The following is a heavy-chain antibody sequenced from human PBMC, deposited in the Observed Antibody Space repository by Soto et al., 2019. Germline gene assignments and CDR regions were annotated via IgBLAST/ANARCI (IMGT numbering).Heavy chain of an antibody. J-gene: IGHJ4*02. V-gene: IGHV3-73*02. Sequence: EVQLVESGGGSVQPGGSLKLSCAASGFTFSGSTIHRVRQPSGTGRGWVGRIPSKINAYATVYAASVKGRFTISRDDSKNTAYLQMNSLKIEDTAVYYCARQHLDVPVASAIDYWGQGTLVTVSS. CDR1: GFTFSGST. D-gene: IGHD6-19*01. CDR3: ARQHLDVPVASAIDY. CDR2: IPSKINAYAT.